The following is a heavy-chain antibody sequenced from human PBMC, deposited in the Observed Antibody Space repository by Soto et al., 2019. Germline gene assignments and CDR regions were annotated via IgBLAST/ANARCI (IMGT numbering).Heavy chain of an antibody. CDR1: GFTFSTYA. V-gene: IGHV3-23*01. CDR2: ISGSGGST. CDR3: AGRSSTSWGYGIDV. J-gene: IGHJ6*02. D-gene: IGHD2-2*01. Sequence: EVQLLESGGGLVQPGGSLRLSCAASGFTFSTYAMSWVRQAPGKGLEWVSDISGSGGSTYYADSVKGRFTISRDNSKNTLYLEMSSLTVEDTAVYYCAGRSSTSWGYGIDVWGRGTTVTVSS.